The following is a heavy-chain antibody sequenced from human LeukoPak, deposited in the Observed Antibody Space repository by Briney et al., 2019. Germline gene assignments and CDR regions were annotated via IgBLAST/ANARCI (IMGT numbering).Heavy chain of an antibody. CDR1: GGTFSSYA. D-gene: IGHD2-2*01. J-gene: IGHJ6*03. Sequence: ASVKVSCKACGGTFSSYAISWVRQAPGQGLEWMGGIIPIFGTANYAQKFQGRVTIAADESTSTAYMELSSLRSEDTAVYYCARGARYCSSTSCYMDVWGKGTTVTVSS. V-gene: IGHV1-69*13. CDR2: IIPIFGTA. CDR3: ARGARYCSSTSCYMDV.